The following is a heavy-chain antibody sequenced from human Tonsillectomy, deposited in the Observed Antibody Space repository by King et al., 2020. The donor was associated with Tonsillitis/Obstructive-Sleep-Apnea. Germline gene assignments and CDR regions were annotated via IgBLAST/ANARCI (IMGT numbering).Heavy chain of an antibody. CDR3: ARATLGF. J-gene: IGHJ3*01. CDR1: GYTFTTYQ. V-gene: IGHV1-46*01. Sequence: VQLVESGAEVRKSGASVKVSCKSSGYTFTTYQIFWVRHAPGQGLEWMGIINPSGGSTTYAQKFQGRVTMTRDTSTSTVYMELSSLRSEDTAVYFCARATLGFWGQGTMVTVSS. D-gene: IGHD2/OR15-2a*01. CDR2: INPSGGST.